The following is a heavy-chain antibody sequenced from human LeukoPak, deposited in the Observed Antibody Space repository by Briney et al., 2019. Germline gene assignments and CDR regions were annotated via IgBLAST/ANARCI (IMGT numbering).Heavy chain of an antibody. V-gene: IGHV3-30*18. Sequence: GSLRLSCAASGFTFSSYGMHWVRQAPGKGLEWVAVISYDGSNKYYADSVKGRFTISRDNSKNTLYLQMNSLRAEDTAVYYCAKEFRVMEAYYYYYGMDVWGQGTTVTVSS. J-gene: IGHJ6*02. CDR3: AKEFRVMEAYYYYYGMDV. D-gene: IGHD2-8*01. CDR1: GFTFSSYG. CDR2: ISYDGSNK.